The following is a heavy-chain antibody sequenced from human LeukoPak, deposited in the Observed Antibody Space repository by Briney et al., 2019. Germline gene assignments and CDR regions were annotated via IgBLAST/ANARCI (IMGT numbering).Heavy chain of an antibody. CDR1: GFTFSTYA. CDR2: ISSSGGST. CDR3: AKKVAAGFYYFDY. D-gene: IGHD6-13*01. Sequence: GGSLRLSCAASGFTFSTYALSWVRQAPGKGLEWVSGISSSGGSTYYADSVKGRFTISRDNSKNTLYLQMNSLRAEDTAVYYCAKKVAAGFYYFDYWGQGTLSPSPQ. V-gene: IGHV3-23*01. J-gene: IGHJ4*02.